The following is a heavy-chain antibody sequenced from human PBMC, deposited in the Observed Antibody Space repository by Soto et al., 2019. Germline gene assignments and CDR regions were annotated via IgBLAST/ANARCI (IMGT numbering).Heavy chain of an antibody. J-gene: IGHJ5*02. CDR3: ARGDNWGTGDWFDP. CDR2: INHSGST. CDR1: GGSFSGYY. Sequence: QVQLQQWGAGLLKPSETLSLTCAVYGGSFSGYYWSWIRQPPGKGLEWIGEINHSGSTNYNPSLKSRVTISVDTSKNQFSLKLSSVTAADTAVYYCARGDNWGTGDWFDPWGQGTLVTVSS. D-gene: IGHD1-1*01. V-gene: IGHV4-34*01.